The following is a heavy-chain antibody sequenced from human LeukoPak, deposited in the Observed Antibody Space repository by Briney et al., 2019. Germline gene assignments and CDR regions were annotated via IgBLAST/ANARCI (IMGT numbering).Heavy chain of an antibody. Sequence: SETLSLTCTVSGASISSSTYYWGWIRQPPGKGLEWIGSIYYSGSTYNNPSLKSRVTISGDTSKNQFSLKLSSVTAADTAVYFCARHDSSGPYNAFDIWGQGTMVTVSS. J-gene: IGHJ3*02. CDR1: GASISSSTYY. V-gene: IGHV4-39*01. D-gene: IGHD3-22*01. CDR2: IYYSGST. CDR3: ARHDSSGPYNAFDI.